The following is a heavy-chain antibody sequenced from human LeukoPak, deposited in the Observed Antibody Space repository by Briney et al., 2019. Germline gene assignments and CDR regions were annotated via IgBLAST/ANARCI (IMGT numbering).Heavy chain of an antibody. CDR2: IYHCGST. V-gene: IGHV4-38-2*02. D-gene: IGHD1-26*01. CDR3: ARGEAGNWYFDL. CDR1: GYSISSGYY. Sequence: SETLSLTCTVSGYSISSGYYWGWIRQPPGKGLEWIGSIYHCGSTYYNPSLKSRVTISVDTSKNQFSLKLSSVTAADTAVYYCARGEAGNWYFDLWGRGTLVTVSS. J-gene: IGHJ2*01.